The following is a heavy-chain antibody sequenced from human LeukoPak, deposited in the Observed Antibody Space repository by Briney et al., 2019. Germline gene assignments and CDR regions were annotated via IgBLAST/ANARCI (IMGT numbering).Heavy chain of an antibody. D-gene: IGHD3-22*01. J-gene: IGHJ4*02. V-gene: IGHV3-30-3*01. CDR3: ARDFGYQSPFWY. CDR2: ISYDGSNK. CDR1: GFTFSSYA. Sequence: GGSLRLSCAASGFTFSSYAMHWVRQAPGKGLEWVAVISYDGSNKYYADSVKGRFTISRDNSKNTLYLQMNSLRAEDTAVYYCARDFGYQSPFWYCGQGTLVTVSS.